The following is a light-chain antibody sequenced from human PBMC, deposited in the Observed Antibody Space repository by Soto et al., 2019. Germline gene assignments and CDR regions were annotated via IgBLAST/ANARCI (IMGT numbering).Light chain of an antibody. CDR1: QSVLSSSNNKNY. CDR2: WAS. V-gene: IGKV4-1*01. J-gene: IGKJ1*01. Sequence: DIVMTQSPDSLAVSLGERATINCKSSQSVLSSSNNKNYLAWSQQKPGQPPKLLIYWASTRESGVPDRFSGSGSGTDFSLTISSLQAEDVAVYYCQQYYSTPPTFGQGTKVEIK. CDR3: QQYYSTPPT.